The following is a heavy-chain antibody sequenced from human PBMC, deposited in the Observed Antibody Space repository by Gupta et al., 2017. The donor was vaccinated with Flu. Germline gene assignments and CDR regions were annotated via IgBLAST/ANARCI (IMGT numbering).Heavy chain of an antibody. CDR1: GYY. Sequence: GYYMHWVRQAPGQGLEWMGRINPNSGGTNYAQKFQGRVTMTRDTSISTAYMELSRLRSDDTAVYYCARDVGTSYYYYMDVWGKGTTVTVSS. CDR3: ARDVGTSYYYYMDV. D-gene: IGHD7-27*01. V-gene: IGHV1-2*06. J-gene: IGHJ6*03. CDR2: INPNSGGT.